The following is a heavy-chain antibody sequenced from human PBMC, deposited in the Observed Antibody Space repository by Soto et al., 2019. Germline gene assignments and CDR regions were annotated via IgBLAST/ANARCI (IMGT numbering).Heavy chain of an antibody. J-gene: IGHJ6*02. Sequence: SETLSLTCGVSGGSFSCNYWTWSRQPPGKGLEWIGEFSDSGSTNYNPSLKSRVTTSEDMSKSQFSLKLSSVTAADTAVYYCARGNFYYGMDVWGQGTTVTVSS. CDR2: FSDSGST. CDR3: ARGNFYYGMDV. CDR1: GGSFSCNY. V-gene: IGHV4-34*01.